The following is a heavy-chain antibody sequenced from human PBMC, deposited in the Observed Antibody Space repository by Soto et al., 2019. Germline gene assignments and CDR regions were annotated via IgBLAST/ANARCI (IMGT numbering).Heavy chain of an antibody. CDR3: AKGSSGYRPYYFDY. Sequence: ASVKVSCKASGYTFTGYYMHWVRQAPGQGLEWMGWINPNSGGTNYAQKFQGWVTMTRDTSISTAYMELSRLRSDDTAVYYCAKGSSGYRPYYFDYWGQGTLVTVSS. J-gene: IGHJ4*02. CDR1: GYTFTGYY. D-gene: IGHD3-22*01. CDR2: INPNSGGT. V-gene: IGHV1-2*04.